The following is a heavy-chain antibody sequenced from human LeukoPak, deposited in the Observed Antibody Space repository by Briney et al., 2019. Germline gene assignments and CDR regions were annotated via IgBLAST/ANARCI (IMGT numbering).Heavy chain of an antibody. CDR1: GYSFSSYW. V-gene: IGHV5-51*01. J-gene: IGHJ4*02. Sequence: GESLKISCKGSGYSFSSYWIGWVRQMPGKGLEWMGVIYPGDSDTRYSPSFQGQVTISADKSISTAYLQWSSLKASDTAMYYCASAYIAAAGTFGYWGQGTLVTVSS. D-gene: IGHD6-13*01. CDR3: ASAYIAAAGTFGY. CDR2: IYPGDSDT.